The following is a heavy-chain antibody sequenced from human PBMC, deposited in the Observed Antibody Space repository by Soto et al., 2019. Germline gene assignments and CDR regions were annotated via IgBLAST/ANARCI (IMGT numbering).Heavy chain of an antibody. Sequence: TSETLSLTCTVSGGSISSGDYYWSWIRQPPGKGLEWIGYIYYSGSTYYNPSLKSRVTISVDTSKNQFSLKLSSVTAADTAVYYCARDGGNSDYYYGMDVWGQGTTVTVSS. CDR2: IYYSGST. CDR3: ARDGGNSDYYYGMDV. CDR1: GGSISSGDYY. D-gene: IGHD2-21*02. J-gene: IGHJ6*02. V-gene: IGHV4-30-4*01.